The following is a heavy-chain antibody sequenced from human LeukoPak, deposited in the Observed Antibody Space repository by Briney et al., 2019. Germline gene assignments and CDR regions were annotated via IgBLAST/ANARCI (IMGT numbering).Heavy chain of an antibody. V-gene: IGHV1-69*04. CDR1: GGTFSSYA. CDR2: IIPILGIA. J-gene: IGHJ3*02. CDR3: ECDSSGAFDI. D-gene: IGHD3-22*01. Sequence: GSSVKVSCKASGGTFSSYAISWVRQAPGQGLEWMGRIIPILGIANYAQKFQGRVTITADKFTSTAYMELSSLRSEDTAVYYCECDSSGAFDIWGQGTMVTVSS.